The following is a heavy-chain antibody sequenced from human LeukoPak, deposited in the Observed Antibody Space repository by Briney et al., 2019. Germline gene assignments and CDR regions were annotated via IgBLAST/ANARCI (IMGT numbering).Heavy chain of an antibody. CDR1: GGSISRYY. Sequence: PSETLSLTCTVSGGSISRYYWSWIRQPAGKGLEWIGRIYTSGSTNYNPSLKSRVTMPVDTSKNQFSLKLSSVTAADTAVYYCARDGDYVSWYFDLWGRGTLVTVSS. CDR2: IYTSGST. CDR3: ARDGDYVSWYFDL. D-gene: IGHD4-17*01. V-gene: IGHV4-4*07. J-gene: IGHJ2*01.